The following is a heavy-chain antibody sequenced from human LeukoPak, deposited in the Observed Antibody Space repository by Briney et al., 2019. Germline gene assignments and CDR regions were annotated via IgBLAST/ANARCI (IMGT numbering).Heavy chain of an antibody. CDR3: ARRSSNTGWLT. J-gene: IGHJ4*02. Sequence: QSGGSLRLSCAASGFTFSRYWMHWVRQVPGKGLVWVSRINSDATTTHYADSVRGRFTISRDNAKNMLYVQMNSLRAEDTAVYYCARRSSNTGWLTWGQGTLVTVSS. V-gene: IGHV3-74*01. CDR2: INSDATTT. D-gene: IGHD2-8*02. CDR1: GFTFSRYW.